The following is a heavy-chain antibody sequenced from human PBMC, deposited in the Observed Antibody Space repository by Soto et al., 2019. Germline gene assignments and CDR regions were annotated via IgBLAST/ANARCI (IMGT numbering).Heavy chain of an antibody. CDR3: ARDPVEEQLVRNYYYYGMDV. J-gene: IGHJ6*02. D-gene: IGHD6-6*01. Sequence: QVQLVQSGAEVKKPGASVKVSCKASGYTFTSYGISWVRQAPGQGLEWMGWISAYNGNTNYAQKLQGRVTMTTDTSTSTAYMELRSLRSDDTAVYYCARDPVEEQLVRNYYYYGMDVWGQGTTVTVSS. CDR1: GYTFTSYG. V-gene: IGHV1-18*01. CDR2: ISAYNGNT.